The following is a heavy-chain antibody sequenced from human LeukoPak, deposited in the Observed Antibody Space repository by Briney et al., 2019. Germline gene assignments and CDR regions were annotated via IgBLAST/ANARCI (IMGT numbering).Heavy chain of an antibody. Sequence: PLETLSLTCIVSGGSISTSTYYWGWIRQPPGKGLEWIGNIYYNGNTYYNPSLKSRVTISADTSKNQFSLKLNSVTAADTAVYYCARRSMVRGLDYWGQGTLVTVSS. D-gene: IGHD3-10*01. CDR2: IYYNGNT. V-gene: IGHV4-39*07. J-gene: IGHJ4*02. CDR3: ARRSMVRGLDY. CDR1: GGSISTSTYY.